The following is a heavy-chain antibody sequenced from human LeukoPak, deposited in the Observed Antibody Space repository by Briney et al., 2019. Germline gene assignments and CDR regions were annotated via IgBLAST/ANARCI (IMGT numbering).Heavy chain of an antibody. D-gene: IGHD6-19*01. CDR2: ISAYNGNT. Sequence: ASVKVSCKASGYTFTSYGISWVRQAPGQGLEWMGWISAYNGNTNYAQKLQGRVTMTTDTSTSTAYMELRSLISDDTAVYYCARVGIAVAGTGSWFDPWGQGTLVTVSS. CDR3: ARVGIAVAGTGSWFDP. CDR1: GYTFTSYG. J-gene: IGHJ5*02. V-gene: IGHV1-18*01.